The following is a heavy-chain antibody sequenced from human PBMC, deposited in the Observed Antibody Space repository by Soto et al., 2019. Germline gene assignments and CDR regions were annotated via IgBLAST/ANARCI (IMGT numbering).Heavy chain of an antibody. CDR1: GGTFSSYA. D-gene: IGHD2-21*02. J-gene: IGHJ4*02. Sequence: QVQLVQSGAEVKKPESSVKVSCKASGGTFSSYAISWVRQAPGQGLEWMGGIIPSFGTANYAQKFQGRVTITADESTSTAYMELISLRSEDTAVYYCARGLLYCGGDCYSSYLDYWGQGTLVTVSS. V-gene: IGHV1-69*12. CDR2: IIPSFGTA. CDR3: ARGLLYCGGDCYSSYLDY.